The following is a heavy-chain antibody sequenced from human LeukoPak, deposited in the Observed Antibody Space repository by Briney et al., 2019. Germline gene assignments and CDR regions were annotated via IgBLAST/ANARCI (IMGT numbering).Heavy chain of an antibody. Sequence: PGGSLRLSCAASGFTFSSNAMSWVRQAPGKGLEWVSAISGSGGNTYYADSVKGRFTISRDNSKNTLYLQMNSLRAEDTAIYYCAKDRYSYGPRWGQGTLVTVSS. V-gene: IGHV3-23*01. CDR3: AKDRYSYGPR. CDR2: ISGSGGNT. J-gene: IGHJ4*02. D-gene: IGHD5-18*01. CDR1: GFTFSSNA.